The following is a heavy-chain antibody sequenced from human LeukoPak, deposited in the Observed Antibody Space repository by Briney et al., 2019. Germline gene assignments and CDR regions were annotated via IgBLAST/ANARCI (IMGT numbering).Heavy chain of an antibody. J-gene: IGHJ4*02. CDR2: IRSSGDDT. V-gene: IGHV3-23*01. CDR1: GLNFNTNA. Sequence: PGGSLRFSCAASGLNFNTNAMSWVRQAQGKGLEWVSSIRSSGDDTFYAESVQGRFTISRDNSRNTLYLHMNSLGVEDTALYYCVSDWGLDYWGQGTLIIVSS. D-gene: IGHD3-16*01. CDR3: VSDWGLDY.